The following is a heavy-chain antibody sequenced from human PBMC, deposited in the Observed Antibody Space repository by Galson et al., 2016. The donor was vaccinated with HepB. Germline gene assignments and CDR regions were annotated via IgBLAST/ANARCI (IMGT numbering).Heavy chain of an antibody. Sequence: ETLSLTCSVSGASISSDYYYWVWIRQAPGKGLAFIGSVFHRGTTNYNPSLGSRVTMSVDTPKNQFSLTLTSVTAADTAVYYCAGLRTNNWYQNALDIWGRGTLGAVSS. D-gene: IGHD1-1*01. CDR2: VFHRGTT. CDR1: GASISSDYYY. V-gene: IGHV4-39*01. CDR3: AGLRTNNWYQNALDI. J-gene: IGHJ3*02.